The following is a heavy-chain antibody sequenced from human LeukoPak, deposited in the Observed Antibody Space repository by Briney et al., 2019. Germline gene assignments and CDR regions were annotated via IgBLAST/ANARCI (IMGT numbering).Heavy chain of an antibody. CDR3: ARGPTASGSSP. CDR1: GGSISSSNS. J-gene: IGHJ3*01. V-gene: IGHV4-4*02. CDR2: IYHSGST. Sequence: KSSETLSLTCAVSGGSISSSNSYIWVRQPPEKGLEWIGQIYHSGSTNYNPSLKSRVTISVDKSKNQFSLNLSSVTAADTAVYYCARGPTASGSSPWGQGTMVTVSS. D-gene: IGHD3-22*01.